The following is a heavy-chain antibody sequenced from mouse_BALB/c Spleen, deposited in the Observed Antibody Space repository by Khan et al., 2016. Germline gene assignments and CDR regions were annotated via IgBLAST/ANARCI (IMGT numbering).Heavy chain of an antibody. V-gene: IGHV4-1*02. CDR1: GFDFSRYW. D-gene: IGHD1-1*01. Sequence: EVKLLESGGGLVQPGGSLRLSCAAAGFDFSRYWMSWVRQAPGKGLEWIGEINPDSSTINYTPSLKHKFIISRDNAKNTLYLQMSKVRSEDTALYYCVRAGYYGYLAYWGQGTLVTDSA. CDR3: VRAGYYGYLAY. CDR2: INPDSSTI. J-gene: IGHJ3*01.